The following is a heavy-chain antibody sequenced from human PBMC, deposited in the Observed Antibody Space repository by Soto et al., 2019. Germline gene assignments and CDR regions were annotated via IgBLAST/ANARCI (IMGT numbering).Heavy chain of an antibody. D-gene: IGHD1-26*01. V-gene: IGHV4-39*01. CDR3: ARFGDSGSYLAY. Sequence: SETLSLTCTVSGGSISSSSYYWGWIRQPPGKGLEWIGSIYYSGSTYYNPSLKSRVTISVDTSKNQFSLKLSSVTAADTAVYYCARFGDSGSYLAYWGQGTLATVSS. J-gene: IGHJ4*02. CDR2: IYYSGST. CDR1: GGSISSSSYY.